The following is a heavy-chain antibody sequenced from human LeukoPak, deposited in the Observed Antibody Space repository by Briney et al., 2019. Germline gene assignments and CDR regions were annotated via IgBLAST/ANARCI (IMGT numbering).Heavy chain of an antibody. CDR2: IYTSGST. CDR1: GGSLSSYY. Sequence: SETLSLTCTVSGGSLSSYYWSWIRQPAGKGLEWIGRIYTSGSTNYNPSFKSRVTMSVDTSKNQFSLKLSSVTAADTAVYYCERVPLLWFGELPQYYFDYWGQGTLVTVSS. V-gene: IGHV4-4*07. D-gene: IGHD3-10*01. J-gene: IGHJ4*02. CDR3: ERVPLLWFGELPQYYFDY.